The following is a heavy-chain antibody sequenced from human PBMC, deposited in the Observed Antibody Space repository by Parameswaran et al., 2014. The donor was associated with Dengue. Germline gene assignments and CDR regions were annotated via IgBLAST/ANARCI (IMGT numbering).Heavy chain of an antibody. Sequence: RWIRQPPGKGLEWIGYIYYSGSTSYNPSLQSRVTISADTSKNQFSLKLISMTAADTAVYYCARDQGYTYGWDGMDAWGQGTTVTVSS. J-gene: IGHJ6*02. CDR2: IYYSGST. CDR3: ARDQGYTYGWDGMDA. V-gene: IGHV4-31*02. D-gene: IGHD5-18*01.